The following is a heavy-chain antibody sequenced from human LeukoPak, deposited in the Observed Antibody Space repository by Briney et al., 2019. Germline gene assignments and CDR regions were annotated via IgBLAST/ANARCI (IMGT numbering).Heavy chain of an antibody. V-gene: IGHV1-24*01. CDR2: FDPEDGET. CDR3: ATVARVAFDI. CDR1: GYTFTSYG. D-gene: IGHD5-12*01. Sequence: ASVKVSCKASGYTFTSYGISWVRQAPGQGLEWMGGFDPEDGETIYAQKFQGRVTMTEDTSTDTAYMELSSLRSEDTAVYYCATVARVAFDIWGQGTMVTVSS. J-gene: IGHJ3*02.